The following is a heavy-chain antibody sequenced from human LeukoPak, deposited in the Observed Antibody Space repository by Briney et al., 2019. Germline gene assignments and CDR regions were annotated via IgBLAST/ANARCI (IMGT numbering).Heavy chain of an antibody. D-gene: IGHD3-3*01. J-gene: IGHJ6*02. CDR1: GGSISSSSYF. V-gene: IGHV4-39*01. CDR2: IYYSGST. Sequence: SETLSLTCTVSGGSISSSSYFWGWIRQPPGKGLEWIGSIYYSGSTYYNPSLKSRVTISVDTSKNQFSLKLSSVTAADTAVYYCARGLQGDDFWSGFPLYYGMDVWGQGTTVTVSS. CDR3: ARGLQGDDFWSGFPLYYGMDV.